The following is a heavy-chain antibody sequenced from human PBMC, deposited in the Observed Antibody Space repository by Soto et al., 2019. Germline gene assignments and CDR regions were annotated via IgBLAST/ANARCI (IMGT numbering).Heavy chain of an antibody. CDR1: GFTFSSYW. D-gene: IGHD6-19*01. Sequence: GGSLRLSCAASGFTFSSYWMSWVRQAPGKGLEWVANIKQDGSEKYYVDSVKGRFTISRDNAKNSLYLQMNSLRAEDTAVYYCARDRLKSSGWFEDDAFDIWGQGTMVTVSS. J-gene: IGHJ3*02. V-gene: IGHV3-7*01. CDR2: IKQDGSEK. CDR3: ARDRLKSSGWFEDDAFDI.